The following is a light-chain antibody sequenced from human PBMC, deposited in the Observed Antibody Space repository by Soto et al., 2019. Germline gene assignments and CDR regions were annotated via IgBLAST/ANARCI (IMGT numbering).Light chain of an antibody. CDR2: SVS. Sequence: QSALTQPASVSGSPGQSITISCSGSSSDIGAYNHVAWFQQFPGKTPKLLIYSVSDRPSGVSYRFSGSKSGNTASLTISGLQADDEADYYCISYTVSRSYVFGTGTKVTVL. CDR3: ISYTVSRSYV. CDR1: SSDIGAYNH. V-gene: IGLV2-14*01. J-gene: IGLJ1*01.